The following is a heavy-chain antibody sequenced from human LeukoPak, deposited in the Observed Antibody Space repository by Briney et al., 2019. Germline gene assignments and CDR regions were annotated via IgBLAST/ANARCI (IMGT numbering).Heavy chain of an antibody. CDR2: IGSSGSAI. J-gene: IGHJ4*02. CDR3: ARATIGNRSPLVG. D-gene: IGHD1-14*01. Sequence: GGSLRLPCSAYGFTLNNFHMKWLGQAPGKGLEWGSYIGSSGSAIYYADSVKGRFTMSRDIAKNSLFLQMSSLRAEDTAVYYRARATIGNRSPLVGWGQGTLVTVSS. V-gene: IGHV3-48*03. CDR1: GFTLNNFH.